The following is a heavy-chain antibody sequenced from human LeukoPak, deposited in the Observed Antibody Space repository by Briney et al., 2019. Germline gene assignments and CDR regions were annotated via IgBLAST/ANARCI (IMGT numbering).Heavy chain of an antibody. CDR3: ARHSSDYGGNFHY. Sequence: SETLTLTCTVSGGSISSYYWSWIRQPPGKGLEWIGYIYYSGSTKHNPSLKSRVTISVDTSKNQFSLKLSSVTAADTAVYYCARHSSDYGGNFHYWGQGTLVTVSS. J-gene: IGHJ4*02. CDR2: IYYSGST. V-gene: IGHV4-59*08. CDR1: GGSISSYY. D-gene: IGHD4-23*01.